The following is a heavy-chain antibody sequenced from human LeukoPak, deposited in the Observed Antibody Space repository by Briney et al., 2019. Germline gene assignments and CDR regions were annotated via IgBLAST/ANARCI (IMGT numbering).Heavy chain of an antibody. CDR1: GFTFSNYA. J-gene: IGHJ4*02. V-gene: IGHV3-23*01. Sequence: PPGGSLRLSCAASGFTFSNYAMTWVRQAPGKGLEWVSTISDSGGVTYYANSVKGRFTISRDNSRNTLFLRMNSLRAEDTAVYYCAKGGGWIQLWLLIDYWGQGTLVTVSS. D-gene: IGHD5-18*01. CDR3: AKGGGWIQLWLLIDY. CDR2: ISDSGGVT.